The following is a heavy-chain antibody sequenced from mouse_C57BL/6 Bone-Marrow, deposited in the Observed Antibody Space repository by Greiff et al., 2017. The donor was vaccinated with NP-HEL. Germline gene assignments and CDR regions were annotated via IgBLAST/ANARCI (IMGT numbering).Heavy chain of an antibody. CDR2: INPSNGGT. V-gene: IGHV1-53*01. CDR3: ARGEGTVVATKDWYFDV. D-gene: IGHD1-1*01. J-gene: IGHJ1*03. CDR1: GYTFTSYW. Sequence: QVQLQQSGTELVKPGASVKLSCKASGYTFTSYWMHWVKQRPGQGLEWIGNINPSNGGTNYNEKFKSKATLTVDKSSSTAYMQLSSLTSEDSAVYYCARGEGTVVATKDWYFDVWGTGTTVTVSS.